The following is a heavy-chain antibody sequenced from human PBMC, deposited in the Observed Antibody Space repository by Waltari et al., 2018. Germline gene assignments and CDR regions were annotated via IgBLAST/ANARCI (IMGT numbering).Heavy chain of an antibody. J-gene: IGHJ4*02. D-gene: IGHD1-26*01. CDR2: SVRSCGTA. V-gene: IGHV1-69*08. Sequence: QVQLVQSGAEVKKPGSSVKVSCKASGDTFSRYAISWVRQAPGQGLEWMETSVRSCGTANDARKFQGRVTLTADKYTSTAYMELNSLTFEDTAIYYCGRDTWGANHDCEFWGQGTLGTGSS. CDR1: GDTFSRYA. CDR3: GRDTWGANHDCEF.